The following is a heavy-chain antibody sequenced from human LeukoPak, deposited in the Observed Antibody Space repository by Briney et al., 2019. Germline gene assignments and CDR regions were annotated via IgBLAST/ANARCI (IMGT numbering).Heavy chain of an antibody. V-gene: IGHV1-18*01. J-gene: IGHJ5*02. CDR2: ISAYNGNT. D-gene: IGHD7-27*01. CDR1: GYTFTSYG. Sequence: ASVTVSCKASGYTFTSYGISWVRQAPGQGLEWMGWISAYNGNTNYAQKLQGRVTMTTDTSTSTAYMELRSLGSDDTAVYYCARDESLTGEQNWFDPWGQGTLVTVSS. CDR3: ARDESLTGEQNWFDP.